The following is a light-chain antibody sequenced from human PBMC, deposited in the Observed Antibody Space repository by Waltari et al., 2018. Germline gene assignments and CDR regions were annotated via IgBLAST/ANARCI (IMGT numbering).Light chain of an antibody. V-gene: IGLV3-1*01. Sequence: SYELTQPPSVSVSPGQTASITCSGDILGNKYASWYQQKPGQSPLLVIYQDTNRPSGIPERFSGAKSGNAATLTIGGTQAMDEADYYCQALGTGAWVFGGGTKLTVL. CDR1: ILGNKY. J-gene: IGLJ3*02. CDR2: QDT. CDR3: QALGTGAWV.